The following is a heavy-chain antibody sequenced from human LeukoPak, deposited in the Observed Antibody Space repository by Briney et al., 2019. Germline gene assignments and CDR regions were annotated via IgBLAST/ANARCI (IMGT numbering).Heavy chain of an antibody. CDR1: GFTFSDYY. D-gene: IGHD3-22*01. J-gene: IGHJ5*02. Sequence: GGSLRLSCAASGFTFSDYYMSWIRQAPGKGLEWVSSISSGSSFMYYADSVKGRFTISRDNAKNSLYLQMNSLRAKDTALYYCARDYYDSSGSSWFDPWGQGTLVTVSS. CDR3: ARDYYDSSGSSWFDP. CDR2: ISSGSSFM. V-gene: IGHV3-11*06.